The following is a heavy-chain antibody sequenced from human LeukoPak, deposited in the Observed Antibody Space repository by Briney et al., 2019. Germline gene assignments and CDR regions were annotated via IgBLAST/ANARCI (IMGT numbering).Heavy chain of an antibody. D-gene: IGHD2-2*01. CDR1: GYTFTGYY. Sequence: EASVKVSCKASGYTFTGYYMHWVRQAPGQGLEWMGWINPNSGGTNYAQKFQGRVTMTRDTSISTAYMELSRLRSDDTAVYYCVSTCSSTSCAAFGYWGQGTLVTVSS. CDR3: VSTCSSTSCAAFGY. V-gene: IGHV1-2*02. CDR2: INPNSGGT. J-gene: IGHJ4*02.